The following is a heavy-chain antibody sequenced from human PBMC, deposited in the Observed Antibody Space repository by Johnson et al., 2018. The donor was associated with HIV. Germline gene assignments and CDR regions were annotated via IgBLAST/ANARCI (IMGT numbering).Heavy chain of an antibody. CDR1: GFTFSSYA. J-gene: IGHJ3*02. V-gene: IGHV3-30-3*01. CDR3: AREESSPGGVAFDI. CDR2: ISYDGSNK. D-gene: IGHD3-16*01. Sequence: QVQLVESGGGVVQPGRSLRLSCAASGFTFSSYAMHWVRQAPGKGLEWVTVISYDGSNKYYAESVKGRFTISRDNSKNTLYLQMNSLRAEDMAVYYCAREESSPGGVAFDIWGQGTMVTVSS.